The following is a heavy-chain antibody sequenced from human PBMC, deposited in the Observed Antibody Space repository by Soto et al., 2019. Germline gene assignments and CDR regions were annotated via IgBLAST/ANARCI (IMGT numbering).Heavy chain of an antibody. D-gene: IGHD3-22*01. CDR3: ARDRVESGYPEYFQH. CDR2: ISGSGTTT. CDR1: GFIFSSYA. Sequence: PGGSLRLSCAASGFIFSSYALSWVRQAPGKGLEWVSAISGSGTTTYYADSVKGRFTFSRDNSKNMLYLQMNSLRAEDTAVYYCARDRVESGYPEYFQHWGQGTLVTVSS. V-gene: IGHV3-23*01. J-gene: IGHJ1*01.